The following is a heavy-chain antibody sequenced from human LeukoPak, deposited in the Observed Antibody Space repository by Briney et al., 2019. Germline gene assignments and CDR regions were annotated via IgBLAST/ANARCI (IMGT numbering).Heavy chain of an antibody. V-gene: IGHV1-18*01. CDR2: ISAYNGNT. J-gene: IGHJ6*03. CDR1: GYTFTSYG. Sequence: ASVKVSCKVSGYTFTSYGISWVRQAPGQGLEWMGWISAYNGNTNYAQKLQGRVTMTTDTSTNTAYMELRSLRSDDTAVYFCARGVVAATFYYCMDVWGTGTTVTVSS. D-gene: IGHD2-15*01. CDR3: ARGVVAATFYYCMDV.